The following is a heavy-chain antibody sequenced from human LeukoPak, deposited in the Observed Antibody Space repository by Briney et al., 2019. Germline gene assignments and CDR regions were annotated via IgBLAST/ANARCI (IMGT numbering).Heavy chain of an antibody. Sequence: ASVKVSCKASGYTFIDYAMHWVRQAPGQRLGWMGWINAGNGNTKYSQKFQGRVTITRDTSASTAYMELSSLRSEDTAVYYCAIPRLPCSGGSCYSSPFDYWGQGTLVTVSS. CDR1: GYTFIDYA. V-gene: IGHV1-3*01. CDR2: INAGNGNT. D-gene: IGHD2-15*01. J-gene: IGHJ4*02. CDR3: AIPRLPCSGGSCYSSPFDY.